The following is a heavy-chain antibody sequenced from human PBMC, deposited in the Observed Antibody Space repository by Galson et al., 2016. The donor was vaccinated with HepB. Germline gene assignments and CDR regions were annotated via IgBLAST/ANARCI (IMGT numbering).Heavy chain of an antibody. CDR2: IYTGDSET. D-gene: IGHD6-19*01. J-gene: IGHJ5*02. Sequence: QSGAEVKKPGESLKISCKTSGYTFTSYWIAWVRQKPGKGLEWMGIIYTGDSETRYSPSFEGQVTISSDTSINTADLHWSSLKASDTGMYSCVRRPVVAGTGFFYPWVQGTLVTDSS. V-gene: IGHV5-51*01. CDR3: VRRPVVAGTGFFYP. CDR1: GYTFTSYW.